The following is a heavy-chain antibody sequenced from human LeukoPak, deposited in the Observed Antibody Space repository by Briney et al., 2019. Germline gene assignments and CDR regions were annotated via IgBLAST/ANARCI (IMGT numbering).Heavy chain of an antibody. Sequence: PSQTLSLTCTVSGGSISSGGYYWSWIRQHPGKGLEWIGYIYYSGSTYYNPSLKSRVTISVDTSKNQFSLKLSSVTAADTAVYYCARASGLRLGEFQGMDVWGQGTTVTVSS. V-gene: IGHV4-31*03. CDR2: IYYSGST. CDR3: ARASGLRLGEFQGMDV. D-gene: IGHD3-16*01. J-gene: IGHJ6*02. CDR1: GGSISSGGYY.